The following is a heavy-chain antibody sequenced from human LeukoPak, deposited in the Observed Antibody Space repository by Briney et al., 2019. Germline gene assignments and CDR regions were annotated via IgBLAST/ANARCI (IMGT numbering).Heavy chain of an antibody. D-gene: IGHD5-18*01. CDR2: ISGSSSYT. V-gene: IGHV3-11*03. CDR3: ATRGFTYGFHY. Sequence: GGSLRLSCAASGFTFSDNYMSWIRQAPGKGLEWVSYISGSSSYTNYADSVKGRFTISRDNAKNSLFLQMNSLRAEDTAVYYCATRGFTYGFHYWGQGTLVTVS. J-gene: IGHJ4*02. CDR1: GFTFSDNY.